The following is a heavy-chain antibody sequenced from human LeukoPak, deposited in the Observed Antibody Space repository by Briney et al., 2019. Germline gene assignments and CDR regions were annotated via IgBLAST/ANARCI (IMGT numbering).Heavy chain of an antibody. D-gene: IGHD2-2*01. CDR1: GFTFSSYS. Sequence: GGSLRLSCAASGFTFSSYSMNWVRQAPGKGLEWVSYISSSSSTIYYADSVKGRFTISRDNAKNSLYLQMNSLRAEDTAVYYCAKDLRIYCSSTSCSYFDYWGQGTLVTVSS. V-gene: IGHV3-48*04. J-gene: IGHJ4*02. CDR3: AKDLRIYCSSTSCSYFDY. CDR2: ISSSSSTI.